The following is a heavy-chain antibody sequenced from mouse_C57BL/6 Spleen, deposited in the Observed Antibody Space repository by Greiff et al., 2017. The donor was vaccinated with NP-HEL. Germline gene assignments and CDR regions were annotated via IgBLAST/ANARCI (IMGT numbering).Heavy chain of an antibody. D-gene: IGHD2-1*01. CDR2: INPSNGGT. Sequence: QVQLQQPGTELVKPGASVKLFCKASGYTFTSYWMHWVKQRPGQGLEWIGNINPSNGGTNYNEKFKSKATLTVDKSSSTAYMQLSSLTSEDSAVYYCASYGNYGYWYFDVWGTGTTVTVSS. CDR3: ASYGNYGYWYFDV. CDR1: GYTFTSYW. J-gene: IGHJ1*03. V-gene: IGHV1-53*01.